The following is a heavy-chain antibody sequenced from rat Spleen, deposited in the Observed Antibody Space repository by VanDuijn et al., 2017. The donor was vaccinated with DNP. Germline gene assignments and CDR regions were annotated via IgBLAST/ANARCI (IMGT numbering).Heavy chain of an antibody. D-gene: IGHD1-4*01. J-gene: IGHJ2*01. CDR1: GFTFSYFY. CDR2: ISYDGRSN. Sequence: EVQLVESGGGLVQPGRSVRLSCAASGFTFSYFYMAWVRQAPTKGLEWVAYISYDGRSNYRGDSVKGRFTISRDNAKSTLYLQMNSLRSEDMATYYCARHVLPLRVWDYWGQGVMVTVSS. V-gene: IGHV5-22*01. CDR3: ARHVLPLRVWDY.